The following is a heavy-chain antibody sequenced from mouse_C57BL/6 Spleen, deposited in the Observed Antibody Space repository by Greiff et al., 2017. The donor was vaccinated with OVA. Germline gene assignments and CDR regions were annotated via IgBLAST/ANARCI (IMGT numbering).Heavy chain of an antibody. CDR2: IYPVSGET. CDR1: GYTFTDHI. Sequence: LVESGAELASPGASVTLSCKASGYTFTDHIMTWVIKRPGQGLEWIGRIYPVSGETNYNQKLMGKATFSVDRSASTVYMVLNSLTSDDPAVYYCGRSNFTEDYAMDYWGQGTSVTVSS. J-gene: IGHJ4*01. CDR3: GRSNFTEDYAMDY. V-gene: IGHV1-11*01.